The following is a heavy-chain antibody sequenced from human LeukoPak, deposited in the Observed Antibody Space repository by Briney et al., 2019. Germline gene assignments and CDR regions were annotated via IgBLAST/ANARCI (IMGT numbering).Heavy chain of an antibody. V-gene: IGHV5-51*01. CDR1: GYSFTSYW. D-gene: IGHD6-19*01. J-gene: IGHJ6*02. Sequence: GESLKISCKGSGYSFTSYWIGWVRPMPGKGLEWMGMIYPGDSDTRYSPSFQGQVTISADKSISTAYLQWSSLKASDTAMYYCARHSSGWYSYYYYGMDVWSQGTTVTVSS. CDR3: ARHSSGWYSYYYYGMDV. CDR2: IYPGDSDT.